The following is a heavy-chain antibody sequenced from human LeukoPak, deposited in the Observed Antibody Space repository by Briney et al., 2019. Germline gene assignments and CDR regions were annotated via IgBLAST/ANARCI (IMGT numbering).Heavy chain of an antibody. J-gene: IGHJ4*02. CDR2: ISGSASST. Sequence: GGSLRLSCAASGFTFSSHAMSWVRQAPGKGLEWVSAISGSASSTYYADSVKGRFTISRDNSKNTLYLQMNSLRADDTAVYYCAKEAVRDMAYDYWGQGTLVIVSS. V-gene: IGHV3-23*01. CDR1: GFTFSSHA. CDR3: AKEAVRDMAYDY. D-gene: IGHD2-15*01.